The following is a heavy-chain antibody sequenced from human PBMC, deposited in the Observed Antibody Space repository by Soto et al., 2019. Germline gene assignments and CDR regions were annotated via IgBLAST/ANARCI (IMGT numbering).Heavy chain of an antibody. CDR2: INHSGST. D-gene: IGHD5-12*01. Sequence: PSETLSLTCAVYGGSFSGYYWTWIRQPPGTGLEWIGEINHSGSTNYNPSLKSRVTISVDKSKNQFSLKLNSVTAADTAVYYCARDGYIGNYYVDHWNEGILVTVSS. J-gene: IGHJ4*02. CDR1: GGSFSGYY. V-gene: IGHV4-34*01. CDR3: ARDGYIGNYYVDH.